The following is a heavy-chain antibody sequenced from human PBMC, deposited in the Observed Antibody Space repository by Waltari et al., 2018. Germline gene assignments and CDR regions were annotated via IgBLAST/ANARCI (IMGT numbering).Heavy chain of an antibody. CDR2: IRNKARSTTT. J-gene: IGHJ4*02. Sequence: EVQLVESGGGLVQPGGSLRLSCAASGFTSSDHYMDWVRQAPGKGLEWVGSIRNKARSTTTDYAASVRGRFAISRDDSTNSLYLQMNNLKTDDTAVYYSIRDKSGGYYDHWGQGTPVTVSS. D-gene: IGHD1-26*01. CDR3: IRDKSGGYYDH. V-gene: IGHV3-72*01. CDR1: GFTSSDHY.